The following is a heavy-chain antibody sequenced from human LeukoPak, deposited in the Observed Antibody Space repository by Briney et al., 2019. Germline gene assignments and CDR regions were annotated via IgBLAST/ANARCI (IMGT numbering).Heavy chain of an antibody. V-gene: IGHV3-21*01. J-gene: IGHJ5*02. CDR1: GFTFNTDS. D-gene: IGHD1-26*01. Sequence: NSGGSLRLSCAASGFTFNTDSMNWARQAPGKGLEWVSSIDSSGGYIFYADSVKGRFIISRDNSKNTLYLQMNSLRAEDTAVYYCAKDPNSGSPAWGQGTLVTVSS. CDR3: AKDPNSGSPA. CDR2: IDSSGGYI.